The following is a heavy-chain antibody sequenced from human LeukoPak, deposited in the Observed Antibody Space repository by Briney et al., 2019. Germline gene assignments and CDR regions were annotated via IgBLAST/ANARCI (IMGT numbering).Heavy chain of an antibody. V-gene: IGHV3-9*01. CDR2: ISWNSGGI. J-gene: IGHJ4*02. Sequence: GGSLRLSCAASGFTFDDYAMHWVRQAPGKGLEWVSGISWNSGGIGYADSVKGRFTISRGNAKNSLYLQMNSLGAEDTALYYCAKLPSPPSEQYLDYWGQGTLVTVSS. CDR3: AKLPSPPSEQYLDY. D-gene: IGHD4-11*01. CDR1: GFTFDDYA.